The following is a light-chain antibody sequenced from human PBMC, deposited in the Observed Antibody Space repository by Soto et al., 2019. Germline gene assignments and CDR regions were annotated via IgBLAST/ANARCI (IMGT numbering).Light chain of an antibody. Sequence: DIQMTQSPSTLSASVGDRVTITCRASQSISGDLAWYQQKPGKAPILLMYKASSLESGVPSRFSGGASGAEFTLTISRLQPDDSATLYCLQYNRYPFTFGGGTNVEIK. CDR2: KAS. V-gene: IGKV1-5*03. J-gene: IGKJ4*01. CDR1: QSISGD. CDR3: LQYNRYPFT.